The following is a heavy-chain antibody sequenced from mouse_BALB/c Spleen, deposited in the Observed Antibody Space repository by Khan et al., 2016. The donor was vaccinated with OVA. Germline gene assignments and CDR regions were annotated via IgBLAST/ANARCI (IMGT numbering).Heavy chain of an antibody. CDR1: GFSLTSYG. Sequence: QVQLKQSGPGLVAPSQSLSITCTVSGFSLTSYGVHWVRQPPGKGLEWLGVIWAGGSTNYNSALMSRLSISKDNSKSQVFLKMNSLQTDDTGKYYCARLEAVWGQGTALTVSS. D-gene: IGHD6-1*01. CDR3: ARLEAV. CDR2: IWAGGST. J-gene: IGHJ2*01. V-gene: IGHV2-9*02.